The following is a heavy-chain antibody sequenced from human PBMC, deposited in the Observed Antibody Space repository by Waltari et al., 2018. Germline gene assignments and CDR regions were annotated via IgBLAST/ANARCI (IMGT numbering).Heavy chain of an antibody. CDR3: ARAQKREWLRFFDY. V-gene: IGHV4-34*01. Sequence: QVQLQQWGAGLLKPSETLSLTCAVYGGSFSGYYWSWIRQPPGKGLEWIGEINHSGSTNYNPSLKSRVTISVDMSKNQFSLKLSSVTAADTAVYYCARAQKREWLRFFDYWGQGTLVTVSS. CDR2: INHSGST. CDR1: GGSFSGYY. J-gene: IGHJ4*02. D-gene: IGHD5-12*01.